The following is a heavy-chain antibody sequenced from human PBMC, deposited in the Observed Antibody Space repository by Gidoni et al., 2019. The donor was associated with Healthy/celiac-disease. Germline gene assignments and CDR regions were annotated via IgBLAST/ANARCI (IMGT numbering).Heavy chain of an antibody. Sequence: QVQLQESGPGLVKPSETLSLTCAVSGYSISRGYYWGWIRQPPGKGLEWVGSIYHSGSPYYNPSLKSRVTISVDTSKNQFSLKLSSVTAADTAVYYCARVRTMIVVAAYYFDYWGQGTLVTVSS. CDR1: GYSISRGYY. D-gene: IGHD3-22*01. CDR3: ARVRTMIVVAAYYFDY. CDR2: IYHSGSP. J-gene: IGHJ4*02. V-gene: IGHV4-38-2*01.